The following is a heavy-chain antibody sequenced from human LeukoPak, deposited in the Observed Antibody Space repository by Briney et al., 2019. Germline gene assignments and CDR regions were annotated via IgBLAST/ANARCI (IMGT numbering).Heavy chain of an antibody. CDR3: ASPGLESFHYHDAFDI. D-gene: IGHD1-14*01. CDR1: GYTFTSYG. J-gene: IGHJ3*02. Sequence: ASVKVSCKASGYTFTSYGISWVRQAPGQGLEWMGWISAYNGNTNYAQKLQGRVTMTTDTSTSTAYMELRSLRSDDTAVYYCASPGLESFHYHDAFDIWGQGTMVTVSS. V-gene: IGHV1-18*01. CDR2: ISAYNGNT.